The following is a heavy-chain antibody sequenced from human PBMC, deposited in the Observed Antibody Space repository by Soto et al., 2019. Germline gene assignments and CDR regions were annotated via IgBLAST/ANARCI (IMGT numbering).Heavy chain of an antibody. CDR2: IIPIFGTA. CDR3: ARAGWYNWNYGAFDI. J-gene: IGHJ3*02. V-gene: IGHV1-69*06. CDR1: GGTFSSYA. D-gene: IGHD1-7*01. Sequence: ASVKVSCKASGGTFSSYAISWVRQAPGQGLEWMGGIIPIFGTANYAQKFQGRVTITADKSTSTAYMELSSLRSEDTAVYYCARAGWYNWNYGAFDIWGQGTMVTVSS.